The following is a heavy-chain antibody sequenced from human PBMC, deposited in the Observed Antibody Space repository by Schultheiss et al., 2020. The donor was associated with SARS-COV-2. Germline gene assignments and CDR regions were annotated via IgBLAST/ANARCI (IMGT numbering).Heavy chain of an antibody. V-gene: IGHV1-46*01. J-gene: IGHJ6*02. CDR3: ARTSYYYGMDV. CDR2: INPSGGST. CDR1: GYTFTGYY. Sequence: ASVKVSCKASGYTFTGYYMHWVRQAPGQGLEWMGWINPSGGSTSYAQKFQGRVTITADKSTSTAYMELSSLRSDDTAAYYCARTSYYYGMDVWGQGTTVTVSS.